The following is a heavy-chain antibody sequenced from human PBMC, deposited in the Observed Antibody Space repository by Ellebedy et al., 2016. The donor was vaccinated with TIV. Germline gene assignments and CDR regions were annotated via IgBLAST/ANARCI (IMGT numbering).Heavy chain of an antibody. CDR2: IYSGGST. Sequence: GESLKISCAASGFTVSNNYMRWVRQAPGKGLEWVSLIYSGGSTYYADSVKGRFTIPRDNSKNTLYLQMNSLRVEDTAVYYCARDGAAARTAPPDYWGQGTLVIVSS. D-gene: IGHD6-13*01. V-gene: IGHV3-66*01. CDR3: ARDGAAARTAPPDY. CDR1: GFTVSNNY. J-gene: IGHJ4*02.